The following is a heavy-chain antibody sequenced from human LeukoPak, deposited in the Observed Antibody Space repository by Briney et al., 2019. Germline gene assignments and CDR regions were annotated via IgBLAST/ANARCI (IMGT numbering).Heavy chain of an antibody. CDR3: AKEEGLGAAPFDY. CDR1: GFTFSAYT. CDR2: ISYDGSSK. V-gene: IGHV3-30*04. Sequence: GGSLRLSCAASGFTFSAYTMHWVRQAPGKGLEWVALISYDGSSKYKESVKGRFTISRDNSKNTLLLEMNGLRLEDSAVHYCAKEEGLGAAPFDYWGQGTLVTVSS. J-gene: IGHJ4*02. D-gene: IGHD1-26*01.